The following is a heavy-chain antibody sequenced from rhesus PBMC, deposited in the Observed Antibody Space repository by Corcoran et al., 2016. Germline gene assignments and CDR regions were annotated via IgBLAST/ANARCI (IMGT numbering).Heavy chain of an antibody. V-gene: IGHV4S10*01. CDR2: IYGSSTST. CDR1: GGSISDSYR. CDR3: ARAKYRFDY. J-gene: IGHJ4*01. D-gene: IGHD4-23*01. Sequence: QVRLQESGPGVVKPSETLSLTCAVSGGSISDSYRWSWIRQPPGTGMELIGYIYGSSTSTNYNPSLKSRVTISKDTSKNQFSLKLSSVTAADTAVYYCARAKYRFDYWGQGVLVTVSS.